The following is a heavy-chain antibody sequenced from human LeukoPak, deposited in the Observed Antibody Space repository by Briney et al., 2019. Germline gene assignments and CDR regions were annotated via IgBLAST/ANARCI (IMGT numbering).Heavy chain of an antibody. J-gene: IGHJ3*02. CDR3: ARGGAADAFDI. V-gene: IGHV3-48*01. D-gene: IGHD6-25*01. CDR1: GFTLSSYS. Sequence: GGSLRLSCAAFGFTLSSYSMNWVRQAPGKGLEWVSYISSSSSTIYYADSVKGRFTISRDNAKNSLYLQMNSLRAEDTAVYYCARGGAADAFDIWGQGTKVTVSS. CDR2: ISSSSSTI.